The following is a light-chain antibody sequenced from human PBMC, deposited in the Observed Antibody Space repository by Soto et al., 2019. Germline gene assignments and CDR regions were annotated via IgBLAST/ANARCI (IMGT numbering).Light chain of an antibody. V-gene: IGKV1-5*01. CDR2: DAS. CDR1: QSISSW. Sequence: DIQMTQSPSTLSASVGDRVTITCRASQSISSWLAWYQQKPGKAPELLIHDASRLESGVPSRFSGSGSGTDFTLTISSLQPEDFATYYCLQDYNYPLTFGQGTKVDIK. J-gene: IGKJ1*01. CDR3: LQDYNYPLT.